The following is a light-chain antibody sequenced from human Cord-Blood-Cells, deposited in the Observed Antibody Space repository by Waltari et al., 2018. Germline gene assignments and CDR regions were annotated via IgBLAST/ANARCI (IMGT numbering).Light chain of an antibody. J-gene: IGKJ3*01. CDR2: WAS. CDR3: QQYYSTPLT. Sequence: DIVMTQSPDSLAVSLGERATINCKSSQSVLYSSNNKNYLAWYQQKPGQPPKLLIYWASTRESGVPDRFSGSGSGTDVTLTISSLQAEDVAVYYCQQYYSTPLTFGPGTKVDIK. CDR1: QSVLYSSNNKNY. V-gene: IGKV4-1*01.